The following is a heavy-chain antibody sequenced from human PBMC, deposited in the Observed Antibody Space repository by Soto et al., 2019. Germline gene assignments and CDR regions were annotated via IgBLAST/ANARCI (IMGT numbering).Heavy chain of an antibody. CDR2: LSNTGRRT. J-gene: IGHJ4*02. CDR3: ATEMGATQGSFDN. CDR1: VFPFGANA. D-gene: IGHD1-26*01. V-gene: IGHV3-23*01. Sequence: GGSLRLSCVVSVFPFGANAMSWVRQAPGKGLEWVSGLSNTGRRTSYADSVKGRFNISRDNSENTVYLQMNSLRVEDTAVYYCATEMGATQGSFDNWGPGPLVTVSS.